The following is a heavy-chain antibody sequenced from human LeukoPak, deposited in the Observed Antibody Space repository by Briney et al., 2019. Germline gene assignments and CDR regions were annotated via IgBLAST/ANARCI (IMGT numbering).Heavy chain of an antibody. D-gene: IGHD3-3*01. CDR3: AREDFWSGYYHTQNAFDI. J-gene: IGHJ3*02. V-gene: IGHV3-30-3*01. CDR1: GFTFSSYA. CDR2: ISYDGSNK. Sequence: GGSLRLSCAASGFTFSSYAMHWVRQAPGKGLEWVAVISYDGSNKYYADSVKGRFTISRDNSKNTLYLQMNSLRAEDTAVYYCAREDFWSGYYHTQNAFDIWGQGTMVTDSS.